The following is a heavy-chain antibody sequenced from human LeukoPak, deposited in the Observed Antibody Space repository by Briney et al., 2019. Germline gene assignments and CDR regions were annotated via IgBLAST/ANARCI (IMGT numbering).Heavy chain of an antibody. D-gene: IGHD3-10*02. CDR3: ARSETYVYYMDV. Sequence: VASVKVSCKASGYTFTGYYMHWVRQAPGQGLEWMGWINPNSGGTNYAQKFQGRVTMTRDTSISTAYMELSRLRSDDTAVYYCARSETYVYYMDVWGKGTTVTVSS. V-gene: IGHV1-2*02. J-gene: IGHJ6*03. CDR1: GYTFTGYY. CDR2: INPNSGGT.